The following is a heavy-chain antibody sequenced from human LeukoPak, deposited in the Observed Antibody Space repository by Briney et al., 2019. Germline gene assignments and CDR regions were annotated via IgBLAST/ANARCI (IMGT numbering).Heavy chain of an antibody. CDR3: ARDLGPATAILNWFDP. J-gene: IGHJ5*02. V-gene: IGHV3-21*01. CDR1: GFTFSSYS. Sequence: GGSLRLSCAASGFTFSSYSMNWVRKAPGKGLEWVSSISSSSSYIYYADSVKGRFTISRDNAKNSLYLQMNSLRAEDTAVYYCARDLGPATAILNWFDPWGQGTLVTVSS. CDR2: ISSSSSYI. D-gene: IGHD2-2*02.